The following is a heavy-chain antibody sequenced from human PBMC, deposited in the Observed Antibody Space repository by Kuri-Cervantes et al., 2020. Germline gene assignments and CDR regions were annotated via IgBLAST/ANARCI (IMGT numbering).Heavy chain of an antibody. CDR3: ARRRNSGNDY. CDR2: ISYDGSNK. D-gene: IGHD3-10*01. CDR1: GFTFSSYA. Sequence: GESLKISCAASGFTFSSYAMHWVRQAPGKGLEWVAVISYDGSNKYYADSVKGRFAISRDNSKNTLYLQMSSLGAGDTAVYYCARRRNSGNDYWGQGTLVTVSS. V-gene: IGHV3-30*09. J-gene: IGHJ4*02.